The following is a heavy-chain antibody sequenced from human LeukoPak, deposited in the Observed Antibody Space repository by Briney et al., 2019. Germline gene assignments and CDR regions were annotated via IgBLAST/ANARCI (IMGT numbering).Heavy chain of an antibody. CDR2: INHSGST. J-gene: IGHJ6*03. D-gene: IGHD3-22*01. CDR3: ARGRSTPRYYYDSSGYYRTYYYYYMDV. CDR1: GGSFSGYY. V-gene: IGHV4-34*01. Sequence: PSETLSLTCAVYGGSFSGYYWSWIRQPPGKGLEWIGEINHSGSTNYNPSLKSRVTISVDTSKNQFSLKLSSVTAADTAVYYCARGRSTPRYYYDSSGYYRTYYYYYMDVWGKGTTVTVSS.